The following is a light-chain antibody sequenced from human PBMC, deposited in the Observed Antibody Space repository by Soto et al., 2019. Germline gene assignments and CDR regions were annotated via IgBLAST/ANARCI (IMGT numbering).Light chain of an antibody. V-gene: IGKV3-15*01. Sequence: ERVMTQSPATLSVSPGERATLSCRASQRVSSNLAWYQHNPGQAPRRLIYGAFTRATGIPARFSGSGSGTEFTLTIRSLQSEDCAVYYCQQYNNWPLTFGGGTKVEIK. CDR1: QRVSSN. CDR3: QQYNNWPLT. J-gene: IGKJ4*01. CDR2: GAF.